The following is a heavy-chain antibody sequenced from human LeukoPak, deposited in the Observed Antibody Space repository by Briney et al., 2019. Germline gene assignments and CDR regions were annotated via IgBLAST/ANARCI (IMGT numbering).Heavy chain of an antibody. CDR2: IYFSGSV. D-gene: IGHD1-26*01. CDR3: AKHNGGGIVSYVAPGPPDYFDH. J-gene: IGHJ4*02. V-gene: IGHV4-39*01. CDR1: GDTTHY. Sequence: PSETLSLTCTVSGDTTHYWGWIRQPPGKGLECIGSIYFSGSVYYNPSLRSRVTISLDTSTKQLSLKLTSVTAADTAIYYCAKHNGGGIVSYVAPGPPDYFDHWGQGALVTVSS.